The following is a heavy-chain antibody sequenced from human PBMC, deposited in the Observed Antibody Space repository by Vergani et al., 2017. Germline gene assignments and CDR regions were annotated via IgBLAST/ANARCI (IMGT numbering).Heavy chain of an antibody. Sequence: QVQLVQSGAEVRKPGASVKISCKASGYIFTTYCIHWVRQVPGEGLEWMGILNPDGGSTRYAQKFQDRVTMTRDTSTSTVYIELRNLRSDDTAVYYCTRSFRGNHGYNYVQHQWYYSMDVWGQGTTVTVSS. D-gene: IGHD5-24*01. CDR1: GYIFTTYC. CDR3: TRSFRGNHGYNYVQHQWYYSMDV. V-gene: IGHV1-46*03. CDR2: LNPDGGST. J-gene: IGHJ6*02.